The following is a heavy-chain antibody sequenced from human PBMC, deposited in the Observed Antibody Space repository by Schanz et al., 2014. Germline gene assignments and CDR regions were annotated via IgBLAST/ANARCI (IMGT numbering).Heavy chain of an antibody. V-gene: IGHV1-46*03. CDR2: INPSSGTT. CDR3: ARDGEAAAGCDY. CDR1: GVTFSSYT. D-gene: IGHD6-13*01. Sequence: QVQLVQSGAEVKKPGASVKVSCKASGVTFSSYTINWVRQARGQGLEWMGKINPSSGTTRIAQNFQGRLTVTRDTSTSTVYMELSSLRSEDTAVYYCARDGEAAAGCDYWGQGTLXTVSS. J-gene: IGHJ4*02.